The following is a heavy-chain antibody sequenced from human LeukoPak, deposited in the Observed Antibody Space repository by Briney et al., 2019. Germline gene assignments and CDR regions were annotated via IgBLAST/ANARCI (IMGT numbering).Heavy chain of an antibody. CDR3: ARDVVVVAANWFDP. Sequence: ASVKVSCKASGYTFTSYYIHWVRQAPGQGLEWMGRIIPIFGTANYAQKFQGRVTITTDESTSTAYMELSSLRSEDTAVYYCARDVVVVAANWFDPWGQGTLVTVSS. CDR2: IIPIFGTA. D-gene: IGHD2-15*01. J-gene: IGHJ5*02. V-gene: IGHV1-69*05. CDR1: GYTFTSYY.